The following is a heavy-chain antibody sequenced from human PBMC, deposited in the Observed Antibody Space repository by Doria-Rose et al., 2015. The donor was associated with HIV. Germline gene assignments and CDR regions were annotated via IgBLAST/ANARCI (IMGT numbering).Heavy chain of an antibody. Sequence: QVTLKESGPVLVKPTETLTLTCTVSGVSLSSPGMGVSWIRQHPGKALEWLANIVSDDERSYNTSLKSRLTISRAASNRQVVLAMTDMIPVDTATYYCARIKSSRWYHKYYFDFWGQGTLVIVSA. CDR3: ARIKSSRWYHKYYFDF. V-gene: IGHV2-26*01. CDR1: GVSLSSPGMG. D-gene: IGHD6-13*01. CDR2: IVSDDER. J-gene: IGHJ4*02.